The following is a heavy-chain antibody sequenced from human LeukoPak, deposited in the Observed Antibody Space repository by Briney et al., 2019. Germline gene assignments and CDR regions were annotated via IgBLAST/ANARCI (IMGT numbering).Heavy chain of an antibody. CDR3: ARWGYSYGFFYYVDV. J-gene: IGHJ6*03. D-gene: IGHD5-18*01. V-gene: IGHV3-48*01. Sequence: PGGSLRLSCAASGFTFSSYSMNWVRQAPGKGLEWVSYISSSSSTIYYADSVKGRFTISRDNAKNSLYLQMNSLRAEDTAVYYCARWGYSYGFFYYVDVWGKGTTVTVSS. CDR1: GFTFSSYS. CDR2: ISSSSSTI.